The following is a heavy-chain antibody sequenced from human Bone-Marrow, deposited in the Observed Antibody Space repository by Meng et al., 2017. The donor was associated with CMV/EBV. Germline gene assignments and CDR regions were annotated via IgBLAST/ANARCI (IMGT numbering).Heavy chain of an antibody. J-gene: IGHJ4*02. CDR1: GGSFSGYY. CDR2: INHSGST. D-gene: IGHD3-9*01. V-gene: IGHV4-34*01. CDR3: ARAGNLDWLR. Sequence: GSLRLSCAVYGGSFSGYYWSWIRQPPGKGLEWIGEINHSGSTNYNPSLKSRVTISVDTSKNQFSLKLSSVTAADTAVYYCARAGNLDWLRWGQGTQVTVSS.